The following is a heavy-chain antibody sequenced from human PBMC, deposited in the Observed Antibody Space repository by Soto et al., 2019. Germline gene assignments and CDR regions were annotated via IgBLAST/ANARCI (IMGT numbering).Heavy chain of an antibody. J-gene: IGHJ4*01. CDR3: XXXXMRDIRAFDY. D-gene: IGHD3-10*01. Sequence: EVQXXXSXXGLVQPXXXLRLSCAVSGFTFSNYAMSWVRQVPGKGLEWVSTISGSGGSTYYADSVKGRXXXXXXXXXXXXXXXXXXXXXXDXAVYYXXXXXMRDIRAFDY. CDR1: GFTFSNYA. CDR2: ISGSGGST. V-gene: IGHV3-23*01.